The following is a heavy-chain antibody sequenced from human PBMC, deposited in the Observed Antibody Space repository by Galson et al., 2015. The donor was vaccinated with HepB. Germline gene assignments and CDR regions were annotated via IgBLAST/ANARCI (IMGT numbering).Heavy chain of an antibody. J-gene: IGHJ5*02. CDR2: IIPIFGTA. Sequence: SVKVSCKASGGTFSSYAISWVRQAPGQGLEWMGGIIPIFGTANYAQKFQGRVTITADESTSTAYMELSSLRSEDTAVYYCARDRDGDYGNSILFWFDPWGQGTLVTVSS. V-gene: IGHV1-69*13. CDR3: ARDRDGDYGNSILFWFDP. CDR1: GGTFSSYA. D-gene: IGHD4-17*01.